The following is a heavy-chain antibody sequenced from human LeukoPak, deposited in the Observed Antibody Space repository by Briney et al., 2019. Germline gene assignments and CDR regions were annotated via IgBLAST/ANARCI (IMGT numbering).Heavy chain of an antibody. J-gene: IGHJ6*02. V-gene: IGHV3-33*01. D-gene: IGHD4-17*01. CDR2: IWYDGSNK. CDR3: ARERSTVTTFGMDV. CDR1: GFTFSSYG. Sequence: GGSLRLSCAASGFTFSSYGMHWVRQAPGKGLEWVAVIWYDGSNKYYADSVKGRFTISRDNSKDTLYLQMNSLRAEDTAVYYCARERSTVTTFGMDVWGQGTTVTVSS.